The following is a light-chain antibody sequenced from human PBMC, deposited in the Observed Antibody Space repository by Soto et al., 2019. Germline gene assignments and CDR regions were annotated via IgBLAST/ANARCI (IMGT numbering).Light chain of an antibody. J-gene: IGLJ3*02. V-gene: IGLV2-14*01. CDR2: DVS. Sequence: QSALTQPASVSGSPGQSITISCTGTRSDIGGYDYVSWFQQHPGKAPKLMIFDVSNWPSGVAYRFSGSKSGNTASLTISGLQAEDEADYYCSSYTSKNTRVFGGGTKLTVL. CDR3: SSYTSKNTRV. CDR1: RSDIGGYDY.